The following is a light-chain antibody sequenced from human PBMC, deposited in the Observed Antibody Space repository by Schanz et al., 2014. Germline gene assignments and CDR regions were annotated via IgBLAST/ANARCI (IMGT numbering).Light chain of an antibody. V-gene: IGLV2-14*02. J-gene: IGLJ1*01. CDR2: EGS. Sequence: QSALTQPASVSGSPGQSITISCTGTSSDVGGYNFVSWYQQHPGKAPKVMIYEGSKRPSGVSNRFSGSKSGNTASLTISGLQAEDEADYYCSSYTSSRTLVFGTGTKVTVL. CDR3: SSYTSSRTLV. CDR1: SSDVGGYNF.